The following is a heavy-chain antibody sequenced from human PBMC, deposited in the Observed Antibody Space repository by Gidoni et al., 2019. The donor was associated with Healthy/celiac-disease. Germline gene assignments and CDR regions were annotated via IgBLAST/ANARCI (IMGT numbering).Heavy chain of an antibody. Sequence: EVQLVPSGAEVTKPGESLKISGKGSGYSFTSYWIGWVRQMPGKGLDGMGIIYPGDSATRYSPSFQGQVTISADKSISTAYLQWSSLKASDTAMYYCARSEMATIPDYWGQGTLVTVSS. J-gene: IGHJ4*02. V-gene: IGHV5-51*01. CDR3: ARSEMATIPDY. CDR1: GYSFTSYW. CDR2: IYPGDSAT. D-gene: IGHD5-12*01.